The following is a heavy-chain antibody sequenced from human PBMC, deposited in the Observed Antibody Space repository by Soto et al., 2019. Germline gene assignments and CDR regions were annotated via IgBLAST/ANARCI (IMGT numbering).Heavy chain of an antibody. V-gene: IGHV5-10-1*01. J-gene: IGHJ6*02. CDR1: GYSFTSYW. Sequence: ESLKISFKGSGYSFTSYWISWVRQIPGKGLEWMGRIDPSDSYTNYSPSFQGHVTISADKSISTAYLQWSSLKASDTAMYYCARRIVATRAYYYGMDVWGQGTTVTVSS. CDR2: IDPSDSYT. D-gene: IGHD5-12*01. CDR3: ARRIVATRAYYYGMDV.